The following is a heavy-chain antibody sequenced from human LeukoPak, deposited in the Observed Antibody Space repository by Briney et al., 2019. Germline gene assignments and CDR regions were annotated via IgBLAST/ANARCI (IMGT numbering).Heavy chain of an antibody. Sequence: GGSLRLSCAASGFTFSRYEMNWVRQAPGKGLEWVSYISSGGSTIYYADSVKGRFTISRDNAKNSLYLQMNSLRAEDTAVYYCARDKAYYYGSGYYGIDCWGQGILVTVSS. D-gene: IGHD3-10*01. CDR1: GFTFSRYE. V-gene: IGHV3-48*03. J-gene: IGHJ4*02. CDR3: ARDKAYYYGSGYYGIDC. CDR2: ISSGGSTI.